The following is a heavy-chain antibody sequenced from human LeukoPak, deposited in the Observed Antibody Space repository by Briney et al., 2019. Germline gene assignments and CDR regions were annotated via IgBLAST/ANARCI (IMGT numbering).Heavy chain of an antibody. V-gene: IGHV3-7*04. CDR2: IKEDGSEK. J-gene: IGHJ4*02. Sequence: PGGSLRLSCAASGITFSRSWMSWVRQAPGKGLEWVAFIKEDGSEKYYVDYVKGRFTISRDNAENSLYLQMNSLRAEDTAVYYCARDRGGRTGLDDWGQGTLVTVSS. CDR3: ARDRGGRTGLDD. CDR1: GITFSRSW. D-gene: IGHD2-15*01.